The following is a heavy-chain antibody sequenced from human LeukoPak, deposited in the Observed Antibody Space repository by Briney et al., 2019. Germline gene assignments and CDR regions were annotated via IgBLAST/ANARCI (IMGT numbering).Heavy chain of an antibody. Sequence: GGSLRLSCAASGFTFSDYWMNWVRQAPGKGLDWVSGISPSGDITYYADSVKGRFTVSRDNFKNTLYLQMNSLRTEDTAVYFCAKDDAWLRYACWGPGTLVTVSS. CDR1: GFTFSDYW. CDR3: AKDDAWLRYAC. CDR2: ISPSGDIT. D-gene: IGHD5-12*01. V-gene: IGHV3-23*01. J-gene: IGHJ4*02.